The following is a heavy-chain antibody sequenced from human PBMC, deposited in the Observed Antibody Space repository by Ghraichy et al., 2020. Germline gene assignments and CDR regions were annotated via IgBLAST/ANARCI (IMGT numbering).Heavy chain of an antibody. D-gene: IGHD3-9*01. CDR3: AKGDYDILTSYYYYYGMDV. CDR1: GFTFSSYA. J-gene: IGHJ6*02. CDR2: ISGSGGST. Sequence: GGSLRLSCAASGFTFSSYAMSWVRQAPGKGLEWVSAISGSGGSTYYADSVKGRFTISRDNSKNTLYLQMNSLRDEDTAVYYCAKGDYDILTSYYYYYGMDVWGQETTVTVSS. V-gene: IGHV3-23*01.